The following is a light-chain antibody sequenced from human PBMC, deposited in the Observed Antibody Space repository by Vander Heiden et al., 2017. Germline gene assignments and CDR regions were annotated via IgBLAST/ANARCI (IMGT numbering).Light chain of an antibody. V-gene: IGKV1-39*01. CDR2: AAS. CDR1: QSISNY. CDR3: QQSDSTPHT. Sequence: DIQMTQSPSSLSASVGDRVTITCRASQSISNYLNWYQQKPGKAPKLLIYAASSLQSGVPSRFSGSASGTDFTLTISMLQPEDFATYYCQQSDSTPHTFGQGTRLEIK. J-gene: IGKJ2*01.